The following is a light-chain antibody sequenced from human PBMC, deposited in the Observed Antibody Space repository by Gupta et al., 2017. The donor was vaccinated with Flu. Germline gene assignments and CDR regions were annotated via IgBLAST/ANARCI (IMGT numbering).Light chain of an antibody. CDR3: QQYGDSVPT. CDR2: GVS. CDR1: HSVRNNY. V-gene: IGKV3-20*01. J-gene: IGKJ1*01. Sequence: PGERATLSCRASHSVRNNYLAWYQQKPGQAPRLVMYGVSYRARGMPDRFSGSGSATDFTLTINRLDPEDFGVYFCQQYGDSVPTFGQGTTLEVK.